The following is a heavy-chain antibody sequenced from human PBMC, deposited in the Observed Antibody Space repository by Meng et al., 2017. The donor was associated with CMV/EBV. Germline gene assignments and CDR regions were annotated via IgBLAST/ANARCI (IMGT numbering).Heavy chain of an antibody. J-gene: IGHJ4*02. D-gene: IGHD6-6*01. CDR2: ISSSSSYI. CDR3: ARALLLYSSSSPGY. V-gene: IGHV3-21*01. CDR1: GFTSSSYS. Sequence: GGSLRLSCAASGFTSSSYSMNWVRQAPGKGLEWVSSISSSSSYIYYADSVKGRFTISRDNAKNSLYLQMNSLRAEDTAVYYCARALLLYSSSSPGYWGQGTLVTVSS.